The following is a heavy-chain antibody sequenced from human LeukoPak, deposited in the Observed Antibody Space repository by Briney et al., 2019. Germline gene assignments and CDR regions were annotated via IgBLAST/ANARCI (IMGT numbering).Heavy chain of an antibody. V-gene: IGHV3-21*04. J-gene: IGHJ3*02. D-gene: IGHD3-10*01. CDR3: ARITSPPHDAFDI. CDR2: ITGSTYSTYI. Sequence: GGSLRLSCAASGFTFSSYWMSWVRQAPGKGLEWVASITGSTYSTYIYYADSVKGRFTISRDNAKNSLYLQMNSLRVEDTAVYYCARITSPPHDAFDIWGQGTMVTVSS. CDR1: GFTFSSYW.